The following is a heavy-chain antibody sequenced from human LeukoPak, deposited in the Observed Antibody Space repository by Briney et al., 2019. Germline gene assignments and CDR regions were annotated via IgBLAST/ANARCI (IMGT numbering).Heavy chain of an antibody. CDR3: ARLAGRRHLPQQPEGY. J-gene: IGHJ4*02. D-gene: IGHD6-13*01. CDR1: GFTFSSYS. CDR2: ISSSSSYI. V-gene: IGHV3-21*01. Sequence: PGGSLRLSCAASGFTFSSYSMNWVRQAPGKGLEWVSSISSSSSYIYYADSVKGRFTISRDNAKNSLYLQMNSLRAEDTAVYYCARLAGRRHLPQQPEGYWGQGTLVTVSS.